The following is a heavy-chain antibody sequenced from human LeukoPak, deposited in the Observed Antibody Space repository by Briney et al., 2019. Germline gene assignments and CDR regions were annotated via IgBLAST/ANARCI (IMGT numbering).Heavy chain of an antibody. CDR1: GFTFSSYW. Sequence: GGSLRLSCAASGFTFSSYWMSWVRQAPGKGLEWVANIKQDGSEKYYVDSVKGRFTISRDNAKNSLYLQMNSLRAEDTAVYYCARVGWNDAVLSLDYWGQGTLATVSS. V-gene: IGHV3-7*01. CDR3: ARVGWNDAVLSLDY. J-gene: IGHJ4*02. CDR2: IKQDGSEK. D-gene: IGHD1-1*01.